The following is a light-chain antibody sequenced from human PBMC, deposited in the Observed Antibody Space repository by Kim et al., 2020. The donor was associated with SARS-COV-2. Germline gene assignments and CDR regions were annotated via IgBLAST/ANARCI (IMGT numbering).Light chain of an antibody. V-gene: IGKV1-17*03. CDR2: GAT. CDR1: QGISNY. J-gene: IGKJ1*01. CDR3: LRHNGYPWT. Sequence: ASVGDRVTITCRASQGISNYLAWFQQKPGKVPKRLIYGATSLQSGVPSRFSGSGSGTEFTLTINSLQPEDFATYYCLRHNGYPWTFGQGTKVDIK.